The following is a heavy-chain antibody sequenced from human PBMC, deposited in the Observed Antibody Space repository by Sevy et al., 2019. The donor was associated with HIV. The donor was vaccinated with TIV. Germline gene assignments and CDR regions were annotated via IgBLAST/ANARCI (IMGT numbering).Heavy chain of an antibody. CDR1: GYTFTSYR. J-gene: IGHJ4*02. Sequence: ASVKVSCKTSGYTFTSYRITWVRQAPGQGLEWMGWISAHNGDTNCAQKLQGRVTMISETSTSTAYMVLRSLRSDDTAIYYCARAYCSGGSCYSLAYWGQGTLVTVSS. D-gene: IGHD2-15*01. CDR2: ISAHNGDT. CDR3: ARAYCSGGSCYSLAY. V-gene: IGHV1-18*01.